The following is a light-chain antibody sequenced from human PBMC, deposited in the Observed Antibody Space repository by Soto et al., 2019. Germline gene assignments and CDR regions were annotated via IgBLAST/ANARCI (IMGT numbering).Light chain of an antibody. V-gene: IGKV3-15*01. J-gene: IGKJ1*01. Sequence: ILMTQSPATLSVSPGERATLSCMASQSVSNNLAWYQQKPGQAPRLLIYDASTSATGIPARFSGSGSGTEFTLTISGLQSEDVAVYYCQQYNNWPPWTFGQGTKVEIK. CDR1: QSVSNN. CDR3: QQYNNWPPWT. CDR2: DAS.